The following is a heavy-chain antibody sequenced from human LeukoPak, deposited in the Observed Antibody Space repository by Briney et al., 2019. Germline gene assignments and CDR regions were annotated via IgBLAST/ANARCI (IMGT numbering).Heavy chain of an antibody. Sequence: PGGSLRLSCVASGFTFSSYSMNWVRQAPGKGLEWVSSISSSSSYMFYADSMKGRFTISRDNAKNSLYLQMSSLRAEDTAVYYCARDRSGSYPETNGMDVWGQGTTVTVSS. V-gene: IGHV3-21*01. J-gene: IGHJ6*02. CDR3: ARDRSGSYPETNGMDV. CDR1: GFTFSSYS. D-gene: IGHD1-26*01. CDR2: ISSSSSYM.